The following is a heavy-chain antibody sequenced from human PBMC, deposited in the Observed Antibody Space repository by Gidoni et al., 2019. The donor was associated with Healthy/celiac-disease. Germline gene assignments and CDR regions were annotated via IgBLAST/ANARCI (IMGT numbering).Heavy chain of an antibody. D-gene: IGHD3-10*01. CDR3: ARETSGADAFDI. V-gene: IGHV3-21*01. CDR2: ISSSSSYI. CDR1: GFTFSSYS. Sequence: EVQLVESGGGLVKPGGSLRLYCAASGFTFSSYSMNWVRQAPGKGLEWVSSISSSSSYIYYADSVKGRFTISRDNAKNSLYLQMNSLRAEDTAVYYCARETSGADAFDIWSQGTMVTVSS. J-gene: IGHJ3*02.